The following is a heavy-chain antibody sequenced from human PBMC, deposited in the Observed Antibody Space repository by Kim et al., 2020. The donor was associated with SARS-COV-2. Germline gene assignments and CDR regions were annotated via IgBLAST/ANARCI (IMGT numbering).Heavy chain of an antibody. CDR1: GGTFSSYA. D-gene: IGHD5-18*01. CDR3: ARDVHSYYDY. CDR2: IIPILGIA. Sequence: SVKVSCKASGGTFSSYAISWVRQAPGQGLEWMGRIIPILGIANYAQKFQGRVTITAVKSTSTAYMELSSLRSEDTAVYYCARDVHSYYDYWGQGTLVTV. V-gene: IGHV1-69*04. J-gene: IGHJ4*02.